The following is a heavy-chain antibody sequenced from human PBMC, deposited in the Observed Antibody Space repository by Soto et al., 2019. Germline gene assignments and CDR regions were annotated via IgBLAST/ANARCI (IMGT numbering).Heavy chain of an antibody. Sequence: AGSLRLSCAASGLTFSSYGMHRVRQAPGKGLEWVAVISNDGSKKYYADSVKGRFTISRDNSKNTLYLQMNSLRAEDTAVYYCAKDSGTAMVTSYYYYGMDVWGQGTTVTVSS. CDR3: AKDSGTAMVTSYYYYGMDV. CDR1: GLTFSSYG. CDR2: ISNDGSKK. J-gene: IGHJ6*02. D-gene: IGHD5-18*01. V-gene: IGHV3-30*18.